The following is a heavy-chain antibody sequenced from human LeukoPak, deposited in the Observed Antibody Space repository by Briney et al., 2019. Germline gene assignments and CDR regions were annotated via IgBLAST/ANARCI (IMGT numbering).Heavy chain of an antibody. CDR1: GFTFSNYW. CDR3: VRSLRSADF. Sequence: GGSLRLSCEASGFTFSNYWMHWVRPAPGKGLMWVSQISTDGSQTFYADSVKGRFTISRDNAKNTLFLQMDSLRPEDTAVYYCVRSLRSADFWGQGTLVTVSS. V-gene: IGHV3-74*01. J-gene: IGHJ4*02. CDR2: ISTDGSQT.